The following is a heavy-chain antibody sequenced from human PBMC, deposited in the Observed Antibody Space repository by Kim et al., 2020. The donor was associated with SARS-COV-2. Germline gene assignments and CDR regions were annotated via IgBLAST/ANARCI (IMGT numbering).Heavy chain of an antibody. J-gene: IGHJ4*02. D-gene: IGHD3-10*01. CDR1: GFTFSSYA. CDR3: ARVTRWALGVPGGYFDY. Sequence: GGSLRLSCAASGFTFSSYAMHWVRQAPGKGLEWVAVISYDGSNKYYADSVKDRFTISRDNSKNTLYLQMNSLRAEDTAVYYCARVTRWALGVPGGYFDYWGQGTLVTVSS. V-gene: IGHV3-30-3*01. CDR2: ISYDGSNK.